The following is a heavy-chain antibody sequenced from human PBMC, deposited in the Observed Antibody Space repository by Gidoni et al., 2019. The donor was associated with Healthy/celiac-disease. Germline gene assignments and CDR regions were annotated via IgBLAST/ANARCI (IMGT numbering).Heavy chain of an antibody. CDR3: ARDRSKAFGAFDI. CDR2: IYSGGST. J-gene: IGHJ3*02. CDR1: GFTVSSNY. Sequence: EVQLVETGGGLIQPGGSLRLSCAASGFTVSSNYMSWVRQAPGKGLEWVSVIYSGGSTYYADSVKGRFTISRDNSKNTLYLQMNSLRAEDTAVYYCARDRSKAFGAFDIWGQGTMVTVSS. V-gene: IGHV3-53*02. D-gene: IGHD3-10*01.